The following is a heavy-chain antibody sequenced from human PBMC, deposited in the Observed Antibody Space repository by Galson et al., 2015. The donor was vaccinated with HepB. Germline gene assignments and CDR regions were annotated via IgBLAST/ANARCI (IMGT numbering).Heavy chain of an antibody. CDR2: ISCDGSNK. CDR1: GFTFSSYA. Sequence: SLRLSCAASGFTFSSYAMHWVRQAPGKGLEWVAVISCDGSNKYYADSVKGRFTISRDNSKNTLYLQMNSLRAEDTAVYYCARGLPPLATQQLVPGWFDPWGQGTLVTVSS. CDR3: ARGLPPLATQQLVPGWFDP. D-gene: IGHD6-13*01. J-gene: IGHJ5*02. V-gene: IGHV3-30*04.